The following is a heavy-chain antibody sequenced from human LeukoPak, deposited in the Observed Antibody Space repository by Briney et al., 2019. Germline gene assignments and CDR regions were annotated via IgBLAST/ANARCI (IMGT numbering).Heavy chain of an antibody. V-gene: IGHV1-8*01. CDR1: GYTFTSYD. CDR3: ARAVSGSYYLNQDY. J-gene: IGHJ4*02. CDR2: MNPNSGNT. Sequence: ASVKVSCKASGYTFTSYDTNWVRQATGQGLEWMGWMNPNSGNTGYAQKFQGRVTMTRNTSISTAYMELSSLRSEDTAVYYCARAVSGSYYLNQDYWGQGTLVTVSS. D-gene: IGHD1-26*01.